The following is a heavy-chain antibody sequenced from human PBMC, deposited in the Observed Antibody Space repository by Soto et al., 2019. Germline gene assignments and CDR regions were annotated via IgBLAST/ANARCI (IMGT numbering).Heavy chain of an antibody. Sequence: ASVKVSFKASGYTFTSYGISWVRQAPGQGLEWMGWISAYNGNTNYAQKLQGRVTVTTDTSTSTAYMELRSLRSDDTAVYYCARVRYYYDSSGPIDYWGQGTLVTVS. CDR2: ISAYNGNT. CDR1: GYTFTSYG. V-gene: IGHV1-18*01. J-gene: IGHJ4*02. CDR3: ARVRYYYDSSGPIDY. D-gene: IGHD3-22*01.